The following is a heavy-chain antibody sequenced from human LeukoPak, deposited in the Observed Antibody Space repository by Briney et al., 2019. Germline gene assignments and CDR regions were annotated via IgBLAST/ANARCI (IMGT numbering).Heavy chain of an antibody. V-gene: IGHV3-64*04. CDR2: ISSNGGST. J-gene: IGHJ5*02. D-gene: IGHD1-26*01. CDR3: ARGGSYSGNWFDP. Sequence: PGGSLRLSCSASGFTFSSYAMHWVRQAPGKGLEYVSAISSNGGSTYYADSVKGRFTISRDNSKNTLYLQMNSLRAEDAAVYYCARGGSYSGNWFDPWGQGTLVTVSS. CDR1: GFTFSSYA.